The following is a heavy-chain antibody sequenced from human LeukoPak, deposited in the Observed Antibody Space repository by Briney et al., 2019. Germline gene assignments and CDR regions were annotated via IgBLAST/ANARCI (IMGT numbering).Heavy chain of an antibody. CDR3: ARDTTVTTVGWFDP. CDR1: GYIFTGYY. J-gene: IGHJ5*02. V-gene: IGHV1-2*02. CDR2: INPNSGGT. D-gene: IGHD4-11*01. Sequence: ASVKVSCKASGYIFTGYYMHWVRQAPGQGLEWMGWINPNSGGTNYAQKFQGRVTMTRDTSISTAYMELNRLRSDDTAVYYCARDTTVTTVGWFDPWGQGTLVTVSS.